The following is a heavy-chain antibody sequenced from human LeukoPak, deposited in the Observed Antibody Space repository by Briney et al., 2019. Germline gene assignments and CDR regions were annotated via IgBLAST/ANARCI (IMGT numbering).Heavy chain of an antibody. CDR1: GFTFSSYS. J-gene: IGHJ4*02. CDR2: ISSSSSAI. Sequence: QAGGSLRLSCAASGFTFSSYSMNWVRQAPGKGLEWVSYISSSSSAIYYADSVKGRFTISRDNAKNSLYLQMNSLRDEDTAVYYCARQRPHSTYSSGWYYFDYWGQGTLVTVSS. CDR3: ARQRPHSTYSSGWYYFDY. V-gene: IGHV3-48*02. D-gene: IGHD6-19*01.